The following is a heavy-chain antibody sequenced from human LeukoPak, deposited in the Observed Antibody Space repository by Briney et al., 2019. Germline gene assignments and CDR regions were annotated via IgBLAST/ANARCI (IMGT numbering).Heavy chain of an antibody. Sequence: GGSLRLSCAASRFTFSSYGMHWVRQAPGKGLEWVTVISYDGSNKYYADSVKGRFTISRDNSKNTLYLQMNSLRAEDTAVYYCAKDLSYWGQGTLVTVSS. J-gene: IGHJ4*02. CDR3: AKDLSY. CDR2: ISYDGSNK. CDR1: RFTFSSYG. V-gene: IGHV3-30*18. D-gene: IGHD2/OR15-2a*01.